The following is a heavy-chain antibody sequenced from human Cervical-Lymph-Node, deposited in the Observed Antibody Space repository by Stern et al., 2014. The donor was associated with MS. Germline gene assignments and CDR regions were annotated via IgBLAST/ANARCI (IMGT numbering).Heavy chain of an antibody. CDR1: GYRFNSFW. CDR3: ARQGSGPPQGNWLDS. D-gene: IGHD6-19*01. Sequence: VQLVQSGPEVKEPGDSLKISCQVPGYRFNSFWIAWLRQMPGKGLEWMGIIYLRDSDTRYSPSFLGQVTISADTSIKTAFLEWSGLKASDTAPYYCARQGSGPPQGNWLDSWGQGTLVTVSS. CDR2: IYLRDSDT. J-gene: IGHJ5*01. V-gene: IGHV5-51*01.